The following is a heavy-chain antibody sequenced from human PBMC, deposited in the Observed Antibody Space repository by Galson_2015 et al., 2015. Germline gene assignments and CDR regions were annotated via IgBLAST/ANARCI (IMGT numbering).Heavy chain of an antibody. CDR1: GFTFGDYA. Sequence: SLRLSCAASGFTFGDYAMSWVRQAPGKGLEWVGFIRSKAYGGTTEYAASVKGRFTISRDDSKSIAYLQMNSLKTEDTAVYYCTRDYNSYSSGWYNYWYFELWGRGTLVTVSS. CDR2: IRSKAYGGTT. V-gene: IGHV3-49*04. D-gene: IGHD6-19*01. J-gene: IGHJ2*01. CDR3: TRDYNSYSSGWYNYWYFEL.